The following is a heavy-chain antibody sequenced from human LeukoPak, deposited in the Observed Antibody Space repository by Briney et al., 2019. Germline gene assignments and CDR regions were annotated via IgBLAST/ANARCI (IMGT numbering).Heavy chain of an antibody. Sequence: GGSLRFSCEASGFIFSKYWMGWVRQAPGKGLEWVANIAKDGSEKNHVDSVKGRFAISRDNTKNSVFLQMNRLTVEDTAVYFCARGRDPDYWGQGILVTVSS. CDR2: IAKDGSEK. V-gene: IGHV3-7*01. J-gene: IGHJ4*02. CDR3: ARGRDPDY. CDR1: GFIFSKYW.